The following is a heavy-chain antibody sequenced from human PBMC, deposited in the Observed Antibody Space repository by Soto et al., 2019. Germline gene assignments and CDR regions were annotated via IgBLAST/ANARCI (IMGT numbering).Heavy chain of an antibody. J-gene: IGHJ6*02. CDR1: GYTFTSYG. CDR3: SADRPDIGVGWWV. V-gene: IGHV1-18*04. Sequence: ASVKVSCKASGYTFTSYGISWVRQAPGQGLEWMGWISAYNGNTNYAQKLRGRVAITTDTSTATAYIELTGLSSDDTAVYYCSADRPDIGVGWWVWGQGTTVTVSS. CDR2: ISAYNGNT. D-gene: IGHD2-15*01.